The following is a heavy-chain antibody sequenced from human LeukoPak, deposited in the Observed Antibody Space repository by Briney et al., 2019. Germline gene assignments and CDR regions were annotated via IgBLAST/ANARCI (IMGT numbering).Heavy chain of an antibody. V-gene: IGHV3-30*02. CDR1: GFTFSNYG. CDR3: AKDRGGYCSGGRCDYYYYYMDV. CDR2: IWHDERDK. Sequence: AGGSLRLSCAASGFTFSNYGMHWVRQAPGKGLEWVAFIWHDERDKYYAASVKGRFTISRDNSKKMLYLQMNSLRVEDTAVYYCAKDRGGYCSGGRCDYYYYYMDVWGKGTTVTVSS. J-gene: IGHJ6*03. D-gene: IGHD2-15*01.